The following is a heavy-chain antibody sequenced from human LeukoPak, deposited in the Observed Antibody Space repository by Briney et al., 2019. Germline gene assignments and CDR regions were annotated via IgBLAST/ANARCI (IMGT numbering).Heavy chain of an antibody. J-gene: IGHJ5*02. V-gene: IGHV4-34*01. CDR1: GGSFSGYY. Sequence: SETLSLTCAVYGGSFSGYYWSWIRQPPGKGLEWIGEINHSGSTNYNPSLKSRVTISVDTSKNQFSLKLSSVTAADTAVYYCARVQELNWFDPWGQGTLVTVSS. D-gene: IGHD1-26*01. CDR2: INHSGST. CDR3: ARVQELNWFDP.